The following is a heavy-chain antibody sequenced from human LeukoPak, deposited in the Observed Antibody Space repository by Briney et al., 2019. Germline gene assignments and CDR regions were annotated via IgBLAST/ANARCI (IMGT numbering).Heavy chain of an antibody. CDR1: GFTFSSYA. Sequence: GGSLRLSCAASGFTFSSYAMHWVRQAPGKGLEWVAVISYDGSNKYYADSVKGRFTISGDNSKNTLYLQMNSLRAEDTAVYYCARDQQAIVVVPAALGYWGQGTLVTVSS. V-gene: IGHV3-30-3*01. CDR3: ARDQQAIVVVPAALGY. J-gene: IGHJ4*02. D-gene: IGHD2-2*01. CDR2: ISYDGSNK.